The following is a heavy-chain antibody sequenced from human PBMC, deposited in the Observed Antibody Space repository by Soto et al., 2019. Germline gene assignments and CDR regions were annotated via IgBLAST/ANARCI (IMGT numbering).Heavy chain of an antibody. J-gene: IGHJ6*02. CDR3: ARDKESAYCSGGSCHRYYYGMDV. D-gene: IGHD2-15*01. CDR1: GCTFSSYA. V-gene: IGHV1-69*13. Sequence: VASVKVSCKASGCTFSSYAISWVRQAPGQGREWLGGIIPIFCTANYAQKFQGRDTITADESTSTAYMELSSLRSEDTAVYYCARDKESAYCSGGSCHRYYYGMDVWGQGTTVTVSS. CDR2: IIPIFCTA.